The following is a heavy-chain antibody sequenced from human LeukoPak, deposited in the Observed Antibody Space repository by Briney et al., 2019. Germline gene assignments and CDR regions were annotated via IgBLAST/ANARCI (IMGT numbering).Heavy chain of an antibody. D-gene: IGHD6-6*01. CDR2: IYYSGST. Sequence: PSQTLSLTCTVSGGSISSGGYYWHWLRQHPGTGLEWIGYIYYSGSTYYNPSLKSRVTISVDTSKNQFSLKLSSVTAADTAVYYCARVQLSDSSSSGESDYWGQGTLVTVSS. J-gene: IGHJ4*02. CDR3: ARVQLSDSSSSGESDY. V-gene: IGHV4-31*03. CDR1: GGSISSGGYY.